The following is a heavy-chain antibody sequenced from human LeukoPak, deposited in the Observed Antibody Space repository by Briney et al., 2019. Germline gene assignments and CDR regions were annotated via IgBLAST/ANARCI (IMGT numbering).Heavy chain of an antibody. J-gene: IGHJ4*02. CDR1: GYTFTSYY. CDR2: INPNSGGT. D-gene: IGHD5-24*01. CDR3: AREGAGMATTAFDY. Sequence: EASVKVSCKASGYTFTSYYMHWVRQAPGQGLEWMGWINPNSGGTNYAQKFQGRVTMTRDTSISTAYMELSRLRSGDTAVYYCAREGAGMATTAFDYWGQGTLVTVSS. V-gene: IGHV1-2*02.